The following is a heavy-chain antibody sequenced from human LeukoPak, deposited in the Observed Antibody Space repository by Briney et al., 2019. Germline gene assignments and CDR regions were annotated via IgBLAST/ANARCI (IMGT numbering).Heavy chain of an antibody. J-gene: IGHJ4*02. D-gene: IGHD3-3*01. CDR2: ISGSGGST. V-gene: IGHV3-23*01. Sequence: GGSLRLSCAASGFTFSSYATSWVRQAPGKGLEWVSAISGSGGSTYYADSVKGRFTISRDNSKNTLYLQMNSLRAEDTAVYYCAKESYYDFWSGYYNFDYWGQGTLVTVSS. CDR3: AKESYYDFWSGYYNFDY. CDR1: GFTFSSYA.